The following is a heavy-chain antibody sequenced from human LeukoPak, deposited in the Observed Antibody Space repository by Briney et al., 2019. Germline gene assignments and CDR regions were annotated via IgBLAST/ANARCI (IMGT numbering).Heavy chain of an antibody. D-gene: IGHD2-21*02. Sequence: SETLSLTCTVSGGSISSYYWSWIRQPPGKGLEWIGYIYYSGSTNYNPSLKSRVTISVDTSKNQFSLKLSSVTAAGTAVYYCARSLAYCGGDCYPLDAFDIWGQGTMVTVSS. J-gene: IGHJ3*02. CDR2: IYYSGST. CDR3: ARSLAYCGGDCYPLDAFDI. CDR1: GGSISSYY. V-gene: IGHV4-59*01.